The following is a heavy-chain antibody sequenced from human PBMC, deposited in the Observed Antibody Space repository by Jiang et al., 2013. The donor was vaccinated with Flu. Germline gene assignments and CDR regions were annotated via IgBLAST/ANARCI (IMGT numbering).Heavy chain of an antibody. V-gene: IGHV4-59*08. CDR3: ARHRDGYNEIDY. J-gene: IGHJ4*02. CDR1: SISSYY. CDR2: IYYSGST. D-gene: IGHD5-24*01. Sequence: SISSYYWSWIRQPPGRTGVDWYIYYSGSTNYNPSLKSRVTISVDTSKNQFSLKLSSVTAADTAVYYCARHRDGYNEIDYWGQGTLVTVSS.